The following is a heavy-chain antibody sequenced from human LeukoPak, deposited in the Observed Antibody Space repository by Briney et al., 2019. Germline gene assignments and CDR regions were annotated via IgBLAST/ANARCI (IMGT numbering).Heavy chain of an antibody. J-gene: IGHJ6*02. CDR3: ARDLPRGYSYGYYDYYYGMDV. Sequence: GGSLRLSCAASGFTFSSYRMNWVRQAPGKGLEWVSYISSSSSTIYYADSVKGRFTISRDNAKNSLYLQMNSLRDEDTAVYYCARDLPRGYSYGYYDYYYGMDVWGQGTTVTVSS. CDR1: GFTFSSYR. V-gene: IGHV3-48*02. D-gene: IGHD5-18*01. CDR2: ISSSSSTI.